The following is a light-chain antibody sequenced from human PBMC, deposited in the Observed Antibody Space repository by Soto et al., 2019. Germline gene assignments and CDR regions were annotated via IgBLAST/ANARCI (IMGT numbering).Light chain of an antibody. J-gene: IGLJ7*01. CDR1: SSNIGSNY. CDR3: EAWDDSLSGAAV. CDR2: RNN. V-gene: IGLV1-47*01. Sequence: QSVLTQPPSASGTPGQRVTISCSGSSSNIGSNYVYWYQQLPGTAPKLLIYRNNQRPSGVPDRFSGSKSGTSASLAISGLRSEDEADYYCEAWDDSLSGAAVFGGGTQLTVL.